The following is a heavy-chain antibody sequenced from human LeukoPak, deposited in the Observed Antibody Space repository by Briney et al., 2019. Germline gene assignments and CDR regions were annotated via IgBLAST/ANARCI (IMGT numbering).Heavy chain of an antibody. CDR2: FDPEDSET. Sequence: AASVTVSCKVSGYTLTELSMHWVRQAPGKGREWMGSFDPEDSETIYAQKFQGRVTMTEDTSTDTAYMELSSLRSEGTAVYYCANQAPYYYGSGSWGYWGQGTLVTVSS. V-gene: IGHV1-24*01. J-gene: IGHJ4*02. CDR1: GYTLTELS. D-gene: IGHD3-10*01. CDR3: ANQAPYYYGSGSWGY.